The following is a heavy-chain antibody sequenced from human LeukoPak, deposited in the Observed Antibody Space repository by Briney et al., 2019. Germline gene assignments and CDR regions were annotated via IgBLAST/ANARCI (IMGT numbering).Heavy chain of an antibody. CDR2: SYYSGST. V-gene: IGHV4-59*01. D-gene: IGHD4-23*01. CDR1: GGSISSYY. J-gene: IGHJ4*02. CDR3: ARVGPGGNSNY. Sequence: KPSETLSLTCTVSGGSISSYYWSWIRQPPGKGLEWIGYSYYSGSTNYNPSLKSRVTISVDTSKNQFSLKLSSVTAADTAVYYCARVGPGGNSNYWGQGTLVTVSS.